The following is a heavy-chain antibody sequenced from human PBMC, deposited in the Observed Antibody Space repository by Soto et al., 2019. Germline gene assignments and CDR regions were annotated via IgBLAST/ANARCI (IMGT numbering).Heavy chain of an antibody. D-gene: IGHD5-18*01. V-gene: IGHV3-64D*06. CDR1: GFTFSSYA. CDR2: ISSNGGST. CDR3: VKGDTAMATAGYYYYGMDV. Sequence: PGGSLRLSCSASGFTFSSYAMHWVRQAPGKGMEYVSAISSNGGSTYYADSVKGRFTISRDNSKNTLYLQMSSLRAEDTAVYYCVKGDTAMATAGYYYYGMDVWGQGTTVTVS. J-gene: IGHJ6*02.